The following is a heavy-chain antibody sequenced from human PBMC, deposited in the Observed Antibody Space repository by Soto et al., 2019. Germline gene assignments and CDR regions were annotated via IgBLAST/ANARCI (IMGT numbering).Heavy chain of an antibody. J-gene: IGHJ6*02. CDR1: GGSISSCGYY. Sequence: SETLSLTCTVSGGSISSCGYYWSWIRQHPGKGLEWIGYIYYSGSTYYNPSLKSRVTISVDTSKNQFSLKLSSVTAADTAVYNCVRGEGGYDYHYYYGMDVWGQGTTVTVSS. V-gene: IGHV4-31*03. D-gene: IGHD5-12*01. CDR2: IYYSGST. CDR3: VRGEGGYDYHYYYGMDV.